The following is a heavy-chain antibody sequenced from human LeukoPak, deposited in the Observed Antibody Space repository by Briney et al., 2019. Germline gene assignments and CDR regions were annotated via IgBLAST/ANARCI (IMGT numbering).Heavy chain of an antibody. Sequence: ASVKVSCKASGYTFTSYAMHWVRQAPGQRLEWMGWINAGNGNTKYSQKFQGRVTITRDTSASTAYMELSSLRSEDTAVYYCARDPGRLKYDLWSGYYPPADGMDVWGQGTTVTVSS. D-gene: IGHD3-3*01. CDR1: GYTFTSYA. CDR3: ARDPGRLKYDLWSGYYPPADGMDV. V-gene: IGHV1-3*01. CDR2: INAGNGNT. J-gene: IGHJ6*02.